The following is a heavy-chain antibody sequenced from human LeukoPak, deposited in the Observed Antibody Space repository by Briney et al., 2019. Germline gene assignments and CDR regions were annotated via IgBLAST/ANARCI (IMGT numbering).Heavy chain of an antibody. CDR3: ARDRGLYYDYIWGSYRYTRTFDP. CDR2: INHSGST. J-gene: IGHJ5*02. CDR1: GGSFSGYY. V-gene: IGHV4-34*01. D-gene: IGHD3-16*02. Sequence: PSETLSLTCAVYGGSFSGYYWSWIRQPPGKGLEWIGEINHSGSTNYNPPLKSRVTISVDTSKNQFSLKLSSVTAADTAVYYCARDRGLYYDYIWGSYRYTRTFDPWGQGILVTVSS.